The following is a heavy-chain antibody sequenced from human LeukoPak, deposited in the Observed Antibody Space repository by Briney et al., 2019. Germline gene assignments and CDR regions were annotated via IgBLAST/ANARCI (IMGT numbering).Heavy chain of an antibody. J-gene: IGHJ4*02. Sequence: GGSLRLSCAASGFTFDDYAMHWVRQAPGKGLEWVSGISWNSGSIGYADSVKGRFTISRDNAKNSLYLQMNSLRAEDTAVYYCAKDRAWNDVKAFDYWGQGTLVTVSS. CDR1: GFTFDDYA. V-gene: IGHV3-9*01. CDR2: ISWNSGSI. CDR3: AKDRAWNDVKAFDY. D-gene: IGHD1-1*01.